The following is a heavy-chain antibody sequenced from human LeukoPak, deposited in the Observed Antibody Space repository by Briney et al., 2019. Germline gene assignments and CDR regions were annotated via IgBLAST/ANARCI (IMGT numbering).Heavy chain of an antibody. Sequence: PSETLSLTCTVSGGSISGFYWGWIREPTGKGLEWIGFIYYSGSANYNPSLKSRVTMSVDMSKNQFSLKLSSVTAADTAFYYCARDRDSSGWFDYWGQGALVTVSS. V-gene: IGHV4-59*01. CDR1: GGSISGFY. CDR3: ARDRDSSGWFDY. D-gene: IGHD6-19*01. J-gene: IGHJ4*02. CDR2: IYYSGSA.